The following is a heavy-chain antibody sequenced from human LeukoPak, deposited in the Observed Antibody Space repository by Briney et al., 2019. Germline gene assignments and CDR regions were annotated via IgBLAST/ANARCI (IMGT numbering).Heavy chain of an antibody. V-gene: IGHV3-48*02. Sequence: GGSLRLSCAPSGFTFSSYSMNWVRQAPGKGLEWVSYISSSSSTIYYADSVKGRFTISRDNAKNSLYLQLNSLRDEDTAVYYCARAATYYYDSSGYYPYAFDIWGQGTLVTVSS. CDR1: GFTFSSYS. D-gene: IGHD3-22*01. CDR3: ARAATYYYDSSGYYPYAFDI. CDR2: ISSSSSTI. J-gene: IGHJ4*02.